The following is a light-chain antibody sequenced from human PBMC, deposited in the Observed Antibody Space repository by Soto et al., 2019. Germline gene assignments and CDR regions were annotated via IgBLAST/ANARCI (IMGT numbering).Light chain of an antibody. CDR1: SSDVGGYNY. Sequence: QAVVTQPPSASGSPGQSVTISCTGTSSDVGGYNYVSWYQQHLGKAPKLMIYEVSKRPSGVPDRFSGSKSGNTASLTVSGLQAEDEADYYCSSYAGSNIYVFGTGTKLTVL. CDR3: SSYAGSNIYV. V-gene: IGLV2-8*01. J-gene: IGLJ1*01. CDR2: EVS.